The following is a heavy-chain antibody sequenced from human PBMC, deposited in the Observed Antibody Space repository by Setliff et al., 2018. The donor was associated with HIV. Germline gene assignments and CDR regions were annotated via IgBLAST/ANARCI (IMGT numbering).Heavy chain of an antibody. CDR2: INHSGST. D-gene: IGHD6-13*01. V-gene: IGHV4-34*01. CDR1: GGSFSGYY. J-gene: IGHJ4*02. Sequence: PSETLSLTCAVYGGSFSGYYWSWIRQPPGKGLEWIGEINHSGSTNYNPSLKSRVTISVDTSKNQFSLRLSSVTAADTAVYYCATLAAAGESYDYWGQGSLVTVSS. CDR3: ATLAAAGESYDY.